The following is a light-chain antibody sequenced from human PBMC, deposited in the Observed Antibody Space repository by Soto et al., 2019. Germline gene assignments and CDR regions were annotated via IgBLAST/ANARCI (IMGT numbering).Light chain of an antibody. CDR1: SSDVGGYEY. J-gene: IGLJ1*01. V-gene: IGLV2-14*01. Sequence: QSVLTQPASVSGSPGQSITISCTGTSSDVGGYEYVSWYQHHPGKAPKLMIYEVSNRPSGVSHRFSGSKSGNTASLTISGLQAEDEADYYCSSYTAAHTYVFGTGTKLTVL. CDR2: EVS. CDR3: SSYTAAHTYV.